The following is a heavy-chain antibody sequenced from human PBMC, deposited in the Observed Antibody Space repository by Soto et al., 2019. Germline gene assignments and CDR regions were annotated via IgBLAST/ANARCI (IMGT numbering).Heavy chain of an antibody. D-gene: IGHD5-18*01. J-gene: IGHJ4*02. CDR2: INPNSGGT. Sequence: SVKVSCKASGYTFTGYYMHWVRQAPVQRLELLGWINPNSGGTNHAQKFQGRVTMTRDTSISTAYMEPIMLQSDDTAAYYCASDDSWIQLWHAFDYWGQGTLVTVSS. CDR3: ASDDSWIQLWHAFDY. V-gene: IGHV1-2*02. CDR1: GYTFTGYY.